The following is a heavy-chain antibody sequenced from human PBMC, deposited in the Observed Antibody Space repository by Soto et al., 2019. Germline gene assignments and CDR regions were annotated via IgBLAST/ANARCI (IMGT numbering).Heavy chain of an antibody. CDR3: ARSLATPATNIDY. J-gene: IGHJ4*02. CDR2: VYFTGST. V-gene: IGHV4-59*01. Sequence: SETLSLTCTVSGGSIHGYYWSWIRQPPGKGLEWLGYVYFTGSTNYNPSLKSRVTISVSTSKKQFSLRLTSVTAADTAVYYCARSLATPATNIDYWGQGTLVTVSS. D-gene: IGHD6-6*01. CDR1: GGSIHGYY.